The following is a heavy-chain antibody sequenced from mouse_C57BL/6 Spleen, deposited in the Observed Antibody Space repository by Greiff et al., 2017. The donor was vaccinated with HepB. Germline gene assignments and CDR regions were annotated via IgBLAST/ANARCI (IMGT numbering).Heavy chain of an antibody. CDR1: GYSFTGYY. J-gene: IGHJ3*01. CDR2: INPSTGGT. CDR3: ARFYDGYYPAWFAY. Sequence: EVQLVESGPELVKPGASVKISCKASGYSFTGYYMNWVKQSPEKSLEWIGEINPSTGGTTYNQKFKAKATLTVDKSSSTAYMQLKSLTSDDSAVYYCARFYDGYYPAWFAYWGQGTLVTVSA. D-gene: IGHD2-3*01. V-gene: IGHV1-42*01.